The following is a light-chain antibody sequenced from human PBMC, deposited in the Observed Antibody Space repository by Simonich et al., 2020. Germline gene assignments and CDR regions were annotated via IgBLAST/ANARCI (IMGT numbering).Light chain of an antibody. CDR3: SSYTSSSTWV. V-gene: IGLV2-14*01. J-gene: IGLJ3*02. CDR2: DVS. CDR1: SSDVGGYNY. Sequence: QSALTQPASVSASPGQSIPISCTGTSSDVGGYNYVSWYQQHPGKAPKLLIHDVSKRPSGVSNRFSGSKSGNTASLTISGLQAEDEADYYCSSYTSSSTWVFGGGTKLTVL.